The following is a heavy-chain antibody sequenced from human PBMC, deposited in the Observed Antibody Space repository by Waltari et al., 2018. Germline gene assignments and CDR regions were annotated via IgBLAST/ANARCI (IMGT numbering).Heavy chain of an antibody. CDR1: GYTFTSYD. V-gene: IGHV1-69*01. CDR2: IIPIFGTA. D-gene: IGHD2-2*03. CDR3: ASGYCSSTSCYPDY. Sequence: QVQLVQSGAEVKKPGASVKVSCKASGYTFTSYDISWVRQAPGQGLEWMGGIIPIFGTANYAQKFQGRVTITADESTSTAYMELSSLRSEDTAVYYCASGYCSSTSCYPDYWGQGTMVTVSS. J-gene: IGHJ3*01.